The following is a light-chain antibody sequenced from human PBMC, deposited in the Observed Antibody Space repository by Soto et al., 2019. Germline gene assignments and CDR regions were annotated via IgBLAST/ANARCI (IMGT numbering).Light chain of an antibody. J-gene: IGLJ3*02. V-gene: IGLV1-47*01. CDR3: AAWDDGRTAL. CDR2: RND. CDR1: PSSIGANY. Sequence: QSVLTQAPSASAAPGQTVTIFCSGSPSSIGANYVFWYQHRPGTAPKLLIYRNDQRPSGVPDRFSGSKSGTSASLAISGLRAEDEADYYCAAWDDGRTALFGGGTKVTVL.